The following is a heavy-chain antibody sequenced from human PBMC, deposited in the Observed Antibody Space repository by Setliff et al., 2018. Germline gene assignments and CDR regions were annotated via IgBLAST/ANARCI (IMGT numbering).Heavy chain of an antibody. D-gene: IGHD3-3*01. CDR1: GGSISSGNYF. V-gene: IGHV4-39*01. J-gene: IGHJ6*03. CDR2: IHYRWET. CDR3: ARTSYELCGYYGNRCNHHMDV. Sequence: SETLSLTSTVSGGSISSGNYFGDWIRQPPGKGLEWIGSIHYRWETFQNPSLKSRVSIFVDTSQNHFFLRLNSLTAADTAVYYCARTSYELCGYYGNRCNHHMDVWGKGSPVTVSS.